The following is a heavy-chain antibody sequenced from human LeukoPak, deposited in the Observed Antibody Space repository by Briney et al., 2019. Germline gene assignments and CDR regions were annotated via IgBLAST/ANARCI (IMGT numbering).Heavy chain of an antibody. CDR2: INLDGSVR. CDR3: ATSDDSSGSD. D-gene: IGHD3-22*01. V-gene: IGHV3-7*01. J-gene: IGHJ4*02. CDR1: GFTSSGYW. Sequence: GGSLRLSCAASGFTSSGYWMSWVRQAPGKGLEWVANINLDGSVRHYVDSARGRFTISRDNAKNSLYLQMNSLRAEDTALYYCATSDDSSGSDWGQGTLVTVSS.